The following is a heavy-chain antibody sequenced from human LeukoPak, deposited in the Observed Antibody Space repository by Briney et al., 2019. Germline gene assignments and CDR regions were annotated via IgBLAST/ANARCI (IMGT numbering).Heavy chain of an antibody. J-gene: IGHJ4*02. CDR1: GFTFSNYW. CDR2: IKVDGSEK. CDR3: GRKTGVTGEAFDC. Sequence: GGSLRLSCAASGFTFSNYWISWVRQAPGKGLEWVANIKVDGSEKYYLDSVKGRFTISRDNAKNSVYLQMNSLRTEDTAVYYCGRKTGVTGEAFDCWGQGTLVTVSS. D-gene: IGHD7-27*01. V-gene: IGHV3-7*03.